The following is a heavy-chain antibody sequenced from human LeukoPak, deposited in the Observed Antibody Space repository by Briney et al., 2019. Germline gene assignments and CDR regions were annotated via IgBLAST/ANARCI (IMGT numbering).Heavy chain of an antibody. CDR3: ARDEEQLSFDS. V-gene: IGHV4-38-2*02. Sequence: SETLSLTCAVSGYSLSNFYYWAWIRQPPGKGLEWIGTVYHNGSTYYNPSLKSRVTISIDKSENQFSLRLRSVTAADTALYYCARDEEQLSFDSWGQGTLVTVSS. D-gene: IGHD3-16*02. CDR2: VYHNGST. CDR1: GYSLSNFYY. J-gene: IGHJ4*02.